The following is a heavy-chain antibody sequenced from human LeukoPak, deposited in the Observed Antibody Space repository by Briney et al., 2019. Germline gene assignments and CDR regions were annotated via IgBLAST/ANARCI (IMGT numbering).Heavy chain of an antibody. CDR1: GFTFSAYN. CDR3: AKGYYYDSSGYYYYSDYFDY. V-gene: IGHV3-21*01. J-gene: IGHJ4*02. D-gene: IGHD3-22*01. Sequence: GGSLRLSCAASGFTFSAYNMNWVRRTPGKGLEWVSSITTSSTYMFYADSVRGRFTISRDNAENSLYLQMNSLRDEDTAVYYCAKGYYYDSSGYYYYSDYFDYWGQGTLVTVSS. CDR2: ITTSSTYM.